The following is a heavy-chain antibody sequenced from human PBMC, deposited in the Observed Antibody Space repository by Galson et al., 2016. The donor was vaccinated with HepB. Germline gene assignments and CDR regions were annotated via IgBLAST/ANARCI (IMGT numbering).Heavy chain of an antibody. CDR2: TYKTGTT. J-gene: IGHJ6*02. V-gene: IGHV4-39*01. Sequence: ETLSLTCTVSGGSISSSSFFWAWIRQPPGKGLEWIGSTYKTGTTYYTSSLKSRVTISIDTSKNQFSLKLTSVTAADTALYYCAGGFGPPQVWGQGTTVTVSS. D-gene: IGHD3/OR15-3a*01. CDR3: AGGFGPPQV. CDR1: GGSISSSSFF.